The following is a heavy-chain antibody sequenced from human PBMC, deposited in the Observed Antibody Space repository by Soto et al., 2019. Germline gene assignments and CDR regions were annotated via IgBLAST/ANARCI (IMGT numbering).Heavy chain of an antibody. CDR3: AREFSSGWYGLDD. CDR1: GGSISSSPYD. D-gene: IGHD6-19*01. V-gene: IGHV4-39*01. CDR2: IFYRGST. Sequence: XETLSRPCTVSGGSISSSPYDWGWVRQPPGKGLEWIGIIFYRGSTYYNPSLKSRVTISVDTSNNQFSLKLSSVTAADTAVYYCAREFSSGWYGLDDWGQGTLVTFSP. J-gene: IGHJ4*02.